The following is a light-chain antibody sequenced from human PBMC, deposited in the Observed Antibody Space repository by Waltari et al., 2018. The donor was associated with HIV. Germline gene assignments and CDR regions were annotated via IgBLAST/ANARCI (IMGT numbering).Light chain of an antibody. V-gene: IGLV1-44*01. CDR3: AARDDSLNAWV. CDR2: SNS. CDR1: NFHVGSNP. J-gene: IGLJ3*02. Sequence: QSVLTQPPSASGTPGRRVTISCSGNNFHVGSNPVNWYRQGPGTAPKLLMFSNSQRPSGVPDRFSGSKAGTSASLAIRGLKSEDEADYYCAARDDSLNAWVFGGGTKVTVL.